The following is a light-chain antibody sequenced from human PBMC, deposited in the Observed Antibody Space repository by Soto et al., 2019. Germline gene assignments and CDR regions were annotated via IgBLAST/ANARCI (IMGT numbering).Light chain of an antibody. CDR1: QSISSY. V-gene: IGKV1-39*01. CDR2: AAS. Sequence: DIQMTQSPSSLSASVGDRVTITCRASQSISSYLNWYQQKPGKAPKLLIYAASSLQSGVPSRFSGSGSGTDFTLTISSLQPEALAIYYCQQSYSTPWTFGQGTKVEI. J-gene: IGKJ1*01. CDR3: QQSYSTPWT.